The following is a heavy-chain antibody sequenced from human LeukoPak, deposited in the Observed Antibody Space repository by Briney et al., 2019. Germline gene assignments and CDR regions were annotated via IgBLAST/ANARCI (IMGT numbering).Heavy chain of an antibody. V-gene: IGHV3-30*04. D-gene: IGHD5-12*01. J-gene: IGHJ2*01. CDR3: ARFLGHSGRGWYFDL. CDR2: ISYDGSNK. CDR1: GFTFSSYA. Sequence: GGSLRLSCAASGFTFSSYAMHWVRQAPGKGLEWVAVISYDGSNKYYADSVKGRFTISRDNSKNTLYLQMNSLRAEDTAVYYCARFLGHSGRGWYFDLWGRGTLVTVSS.